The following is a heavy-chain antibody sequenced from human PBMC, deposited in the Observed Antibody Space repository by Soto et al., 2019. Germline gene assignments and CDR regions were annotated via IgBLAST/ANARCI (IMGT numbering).Heavy chain of an antibody. J-gene: IGHJ4*02. Sequence: QITLKESGPTLVKPTQTLTLTCAFSGFSLSTSGVGVGWIRQPPGKALEWLALLYWDDDKRYSPSLKSRLTIPKDTSKHQVVLAMTNMDPVDTATYYCALKYPSNWCFDYWGQGTLVTVSS. CDR3: ALKYPSNWCFDY. CDR1: GFSLSTSGVG. V-gene: IGHV2-5*02. D-gene: IGHD4-4*01. CDR2: LYWDDDK.